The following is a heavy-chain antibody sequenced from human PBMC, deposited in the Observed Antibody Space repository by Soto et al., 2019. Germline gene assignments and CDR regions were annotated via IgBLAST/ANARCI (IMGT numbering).Heavy chain of an antibody. Sequence: QLQLHESGPGLVKPSQTLSLTRTVSGGSIRSGDYYWSWIRQTPERGLEWCGYVHYSGNTFYNPSLKSRATISLDTSRNQFSLNLSSVTAADSAVYYCAREIMAADHFDYWGQGALVTVSS. D-gene: IGHD6-13*01. CDR3: AREIMAADHFDY. CDR1: GGSIRSGDYY. CDR2: VHYSGNT. V-gene: IGHV4-30-4*01. J-gene: IGHJ4*02.